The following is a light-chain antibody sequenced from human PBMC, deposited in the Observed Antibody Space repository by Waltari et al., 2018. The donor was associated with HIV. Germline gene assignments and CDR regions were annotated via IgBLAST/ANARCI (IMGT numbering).Light chain of an antibody. J-gene: IGLJ2*01. CDR3: QTWGSGIHVV. CDR1: SGHRHYD. V-gene: IGLV4-69*01. CDR2: VNSDGSH. Sequence: QLALTQSPSASASVGASVHLTCHLSSGHRHYDIAWHPKQPEEGPRYLMKVNSDGSHKKEDGVPDRFSGSSSGAERYLTISSLQSEDEGDYYCQTWGSGIHVVFGGGTKVTVL.